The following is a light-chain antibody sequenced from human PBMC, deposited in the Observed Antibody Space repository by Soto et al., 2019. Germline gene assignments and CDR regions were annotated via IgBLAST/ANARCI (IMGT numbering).Light chain of an antibody. CDR1: SSDVGGYNS. V-gene: IGLV2-11*01. CDR2: DVT. J-gene: IGLJ2*01. Sequence: QSVLAQPRSVSGSPGQSVTISCSGTSSDVGGYNSVSWYQPFPGKAPKLMIYDVTKRPSGVTDRFSGYKSGNTASLTISGLQDEDEADYYCCSYAASYTLVFGGGTKLTVL. CDR3: CSYAASYTLV.